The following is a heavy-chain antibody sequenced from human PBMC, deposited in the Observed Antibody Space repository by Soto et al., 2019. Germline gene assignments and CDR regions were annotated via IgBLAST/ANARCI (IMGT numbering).Heavy chain of an antibody. CDR1: GGTFSSYT. Sequence: ASVKVSCKASGGTFSSYTISWVRQAPGQGLEWMGRIIPILGIANYAQKFQGRVTMTRNTSISTAYMELSSLRSEDTAVYYCARARYSGSPPVYWGQGTLVTVSS. J-gene: IGHJ4*02. CDR2: IIPILGIA. V-gene: IGHV1-69*02. CDR3: ARARYSGSPPVY. D-gene: IGHD1-26*01.